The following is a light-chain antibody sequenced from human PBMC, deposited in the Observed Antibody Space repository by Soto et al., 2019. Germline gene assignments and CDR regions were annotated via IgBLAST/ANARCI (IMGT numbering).Light chain of an antibody. Sequence: ESVLTQSPGTLSLSPGERATLSCRASQSVSRSYLAWYQQKPGQAPRLLMYDASSRATGIPDRFSGSGSGTDFTLTISRLEPEDFAVYYCQQYSSSRTFGQGTKVDIK. CDR2: DAS. V-gene: IGKV3-20*01. CDR3: QQYSSSRT. J-gene: IGKJ1*01. CDR1: QSVSRSY.